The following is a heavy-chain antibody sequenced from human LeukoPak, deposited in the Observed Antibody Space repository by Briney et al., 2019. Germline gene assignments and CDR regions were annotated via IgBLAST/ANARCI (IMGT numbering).Heavy chain of an antibody. CDR1: GGSFSGYY. CDR2: INHSGST. J-gene: IGHJ6*02. D-gene: IGHD3-9*01. CDR3: ARGGGVLRYFDWYYYYGMDV. Sequence: SETLSLTCAVYGGSFSGYYWSWIRQPPGKGLEWIGEINHSGSTNYNPSLKSRVTIPVDTSKNQFSLKLSSVTAADTAVYYCARGGGVLRYFDWYYYYGMDVWGQGTTVTVSS. V-gene: IGHV4-34*01.